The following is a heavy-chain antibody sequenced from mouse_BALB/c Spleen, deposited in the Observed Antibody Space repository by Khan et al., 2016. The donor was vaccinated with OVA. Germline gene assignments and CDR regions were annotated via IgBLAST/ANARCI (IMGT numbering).Heavy chain of an antibody. CDR2: ISYSGCT. V-gene: IGHV3-2*02. CDR3: ARTARIKY. D-gene: IGHD1-2*01. J-gene: IGHJ2*01. CDR1: GYSITSGYG. Sequence: EVQLVESGPGLVKPSQSLSLTCTATGYSITSGYGSNLIRQFPGNKLEWMGYISYSGCTNYNPSLKSRISITRDTAKNQFFLQLNSVTTEDTATYYCARTARIKYWGQGTTLTVSS.